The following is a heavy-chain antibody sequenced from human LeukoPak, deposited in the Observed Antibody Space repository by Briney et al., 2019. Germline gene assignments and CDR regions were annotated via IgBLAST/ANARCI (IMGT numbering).Heavy chain of an antibody. Sequence: VKVSCKVSGYTFTDYYMHWLQQAPGKGLEGMGLVYPVDCEKIYAEKFQDRVTITADTSTDTAYMELSSLRSEDTAVYYCATGEYYYDSSGSLPFDDWGQGTLVTVSS. D-gene: IGHD3-22*01. CDR2: VYPVDCEK. J-gene: IGHJ4*02. CDR1: GYTFTDYY. CDR3: ATGEYYYDSSGSLPFDD. V-gene: IGHV1-69-2*01.